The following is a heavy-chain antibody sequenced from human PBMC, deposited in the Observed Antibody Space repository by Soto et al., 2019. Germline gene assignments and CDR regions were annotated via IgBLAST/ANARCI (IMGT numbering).Heavy chain of an antibody. V-gene: IGHV3-23*01. CDR2: ISGSGGST. CDR1: GFTFSSYA. D-gene: IGHD3-16*01. Sequence: EVQLLESGGGLVQPGGSLRLSCAASGFTFSSYAMSWVRQAPGKGLEWVSAISGSGGSTYYADSVKGRFTISRDNSKNTLYLQMNSLRAEDTAVYYCAKDLVRLVGISRPHYYYGMDVWGQGTTVTVSS. J-gene: IGHJ6*02. CDR3: AKDLVRLVGISRPHYYYGMDV.